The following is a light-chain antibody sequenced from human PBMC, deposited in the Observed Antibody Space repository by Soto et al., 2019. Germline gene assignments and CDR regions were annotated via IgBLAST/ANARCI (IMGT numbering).Light chain of an antibody. Sequence: EIVLTQSPATLSLSPGERATLSCRASQSVSSYLAWYQQNPGQAPRLLIYDASNRATGIPARFSGSGSGTDFTLTISSLEPEDFAVYYCQQRSNWPPVTFGGGTKVAIK. CDR3: QQRSNWPPVT. CDR1: QSVSSY. V-gene: IGKV3-11*01. J-gene: IGKJ4*01. CDR2: DAS.